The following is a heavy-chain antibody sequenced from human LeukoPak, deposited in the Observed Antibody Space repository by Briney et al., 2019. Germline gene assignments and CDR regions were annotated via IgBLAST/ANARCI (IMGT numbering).Heavy chain of an antibody. V-gene: IGHV1-8*02. D-gene: IGHD2-2*02. CDR2: MNPNSGNT. CDR3: AREGDPLYCSSTSCYTNNWFDP. Sequence: ASVKVSCKASGYTFTSYYMHWVRQATGQGLEWMGWMNPNSGNTGYAQKFQGRVTMTRNTSISTAYMELSSLRSEDTAVYYCAREGDPLYCSSTSCYTNNWFDPWGQGTLVTVSS. CDR1: GYTFTSYY. J-gene: IGHJ5*02.